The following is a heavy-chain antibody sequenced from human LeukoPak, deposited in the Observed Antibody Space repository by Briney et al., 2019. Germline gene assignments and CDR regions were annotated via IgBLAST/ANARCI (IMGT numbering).Heavy chain of an antibody. CDR2: IYTSGST. CDR3: ARADYYDSSGYYGVYYFDY. V-gene: IGHV4-61*02. Sequence: RPSETLSLTCAVSGYSISSGSYYWSWIRQPAGKGLEWIGRIYTSGSTNYNPSLKSRVTISVDTSKNQFSLKLSSVTAADTAVYYCARADYYDSSGYYGVYYFDYWGQGTLVTVSS. J-gene: IGHJ4*02. D-gene: IGHD3-22*01. CDR1: GYSISSGSYY.